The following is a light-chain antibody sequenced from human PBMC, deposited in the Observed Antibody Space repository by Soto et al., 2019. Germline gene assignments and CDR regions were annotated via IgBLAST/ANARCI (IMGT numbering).Light chain of an antibody. V-gene: IGKV1-5*03. CDR2: KAS. J-gene: IGKJ3*01. Sequence: DIQMTQSPSTRSASVGDRVTIACRASQNINNWLAWYQQKPGKAPKLLIYKASTLESGVPSRFSGSGFGTEFTLTISSLQPADFATYYCQQYNTYSFTFGPGAKVDIK. CDR3: QQYNTYSFT. CDR1: QNINNW.